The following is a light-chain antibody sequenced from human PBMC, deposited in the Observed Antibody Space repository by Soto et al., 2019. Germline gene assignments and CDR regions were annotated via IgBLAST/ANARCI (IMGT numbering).Light chain of an antibody. V-gene: IGLV1-40*01. Sequence: QAVVTQPPSVSGAPGQRVTFSCTGSSSNIGANYDVHWYQQVPGTAPKLLIYDNTNRPSGVPDRFSGSKSATSASLAITGLQAEDEADYYCQSYDSSLSGVIFGGGTKPTVL. CDR1: SSNIGANYD. J-gene: IGLJ2*01. CDR3: QSYDSSLSGVI. CDR2: DNT.